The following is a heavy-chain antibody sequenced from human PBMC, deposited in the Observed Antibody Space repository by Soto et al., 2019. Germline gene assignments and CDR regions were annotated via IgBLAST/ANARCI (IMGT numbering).Heavy chain of an antibody. CDR2: IIPTFGTA. Sequence: QVQLVQSGAEVKKPGSAVKVSCTASGGTFSSYAISWVRQAPGQRLECMGGIIPTFGTANYALKFQCRVTSTADESARTAYMGLGRLRSEATAVYYCARVRAYSSSPTGYFDYWGQGALVTVSS. CDR1: GGTFSSYA. CDR3: ARVRAYSSSPTGYFDY. V-gene: IGHV1-69*01. D-gene: IGHD6-13*01. J-gene: IGHJ4*02.